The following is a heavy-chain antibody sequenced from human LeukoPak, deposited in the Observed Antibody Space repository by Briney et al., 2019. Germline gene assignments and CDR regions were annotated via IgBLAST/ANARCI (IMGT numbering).Heavy chain of an antibody. CDR3: ARDEFQIAVAGTSLDY. CDR2: ISSSSSYI. V-gene: IGHV3-21*01. Sequence: GGSLRLSCAASGFTFSTYKMNWVRQAPGKGLEWVSSISSSSSYIYYADSVKGRFTISRDNAKNSLYLQMNSLRAEDTAVYYCARDEFQIAVAGTSLDYWGQGTLVTVSS. CDR1: GFTFSTYK. J-gene: IGHJ4*02. D-gene: IGHD6-19*01.